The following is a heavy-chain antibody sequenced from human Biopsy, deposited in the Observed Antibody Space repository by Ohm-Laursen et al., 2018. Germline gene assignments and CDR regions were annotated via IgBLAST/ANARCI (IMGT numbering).Heavy chain of an antibody. CDR3: ARLTGDPSY. Sequence: SETLSITCTVSGGSIKSYYWNWIRQSPGKGLEWIGFIYYTGHTNYNPSLKSRATISVDTSKNQFSLKVISVTAADTAVYYCARLTGDPSYWGQGILVTVSS. CDR1: GGSIKSYY. D-gene: IGHD7-27*01. V-gene: IGHV4-59*01. CDR2: IYYTGHT. J-gene: IGHJ4*02.